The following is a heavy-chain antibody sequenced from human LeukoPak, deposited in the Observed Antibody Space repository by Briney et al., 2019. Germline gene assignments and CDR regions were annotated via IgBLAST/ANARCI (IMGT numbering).Heavy chain of an antibody. CDR1: GFTFSSYW. CDR3: ARGADSSGYPDAFDI. V-gene: IGHV3-7*01. J-gene: IGHJ3*02. CDR2: IKQDGSEK. Sequence: GGSLRLSCAASGFTFSSYWMSWVRQAPGKGPEWVANIKQDGSEKYYVDSLKGRFTISRDNAKNSLYLQMNSLRAEDTAVYYCARGADSSGYPDAFDIWGQGTMVTVSS. D-gene: IGHD3-22*01.